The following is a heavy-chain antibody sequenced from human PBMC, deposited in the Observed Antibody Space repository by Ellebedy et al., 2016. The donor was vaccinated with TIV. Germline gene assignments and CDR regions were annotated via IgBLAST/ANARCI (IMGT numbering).Heavy chain of an antibody. CDR1: GDSISSSSYF. Sequence: SETLSLXXSVSGDSISSSSYFWGWIRQPPGKGLDWIGIIYYSGSTYYNPSLNSRVTISIDTSKNQFSLNLSSVTAADTAVYYCARPLRSTVTTSIYFDYWGQGILVTVSS. D-gene: IGHD4-17*01. J-gene: IGHJ4*02. V-gene: IGHV4-39*01. CDR2: IYYSGST. CDR3: ARPLRSTVTTSIYFDY.